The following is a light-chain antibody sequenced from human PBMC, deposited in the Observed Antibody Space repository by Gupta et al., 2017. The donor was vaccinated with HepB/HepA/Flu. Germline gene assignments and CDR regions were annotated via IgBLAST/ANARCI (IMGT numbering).Light chain of an antibody. V-gene: IGKV1-39*01. CDR3: QQSDSTPFT. Sequence: DIQMTQSPSSLSASIGDRVTITCRSSQHIANFLNWYQQKPGKAPKILIYVASSFQGGVPSRFSGSGSGTDFTLTISSLQAEDFATYYCQQSDSTPFTFGPGTKVEIK. J-gene: IGKJ3*01. CDR1: QHIANF. CDR2: VAS.